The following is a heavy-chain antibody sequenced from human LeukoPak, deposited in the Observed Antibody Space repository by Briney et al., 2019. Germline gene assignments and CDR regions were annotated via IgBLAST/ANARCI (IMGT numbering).Heavy chain of an antibody. D-gene: IGHD3-22*01. Sequence: ASVKVSCKVSGYTLTELSMHWVRQAPGKGLEWMGGFDPEDGETIYAQKFQGRVTMTEDTSTDTAYMELSSLRSEDTAVYYCATRETYYYDSSGYYPFDYWDQGTLVTVSS. J-gene: IGHJ4*02. CDR1: GYTLTELS. CDR2: FDPEDGET. CDR3: ATRETYYYDSSGYYPFDY. V-gene: IGHV1-24*01.